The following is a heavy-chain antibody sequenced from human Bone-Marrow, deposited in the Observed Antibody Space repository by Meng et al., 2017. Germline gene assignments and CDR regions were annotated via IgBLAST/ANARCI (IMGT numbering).Heavy chain of an antibody. CDR3: ARGALRHSESDY. V-gene: IGHV1-18*01. CDR2: ISAYNGNT. Sequence: QVQLGQSGAEVKQAGASVEVSFKASGYTFTSYGISWVRQAPGQGLEWMGWISAYNGNTNYAQKLQGRVTMTTDTSTSTAYMELRSLRSDDTAVYYCARGALRHSESDYWGQGTLVTVSS. D-gene: IGHD1-26*01. J-gene: IGHJ4*02. CDR1: GYTFTSYG.